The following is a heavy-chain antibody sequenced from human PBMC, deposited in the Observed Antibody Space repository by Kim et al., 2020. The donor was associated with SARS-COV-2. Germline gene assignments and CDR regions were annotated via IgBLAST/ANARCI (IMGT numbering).Heavy chain of an antibody. CDR3: ARRRMVASAYYFDV. J-gene: IGHJ5*02. V-gene: IGHV5-51*01. CDR2: IYPDDSDA. CDR1: GYTFTEYW. Sequence: GESLKISCKGSGYTFTEYWIGWVRQMPGKGLEWMGIIYPDDSDARYSPSFQGQVIMSADKSINTAYLQWSSLKASDTAMYYCARRRMVASAYYFDVWGQGTLVTASS. D-gene: IGHD5-12*01.